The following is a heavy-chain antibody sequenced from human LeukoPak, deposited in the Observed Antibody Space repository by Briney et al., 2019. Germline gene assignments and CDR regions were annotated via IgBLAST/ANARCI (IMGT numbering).Heavy chain of an antibody. Sequence: SVKLSCKACGGTFSSYAISWVRQAPGQGLEWMGGIIPIFCTANYAQKFRGGVTITADESTSTAYMELSSLRSEDTAVYYCARARELGYCSGGSCYSRYYFDYWGQGTLVTVSS. D-gene: IGHD2-15*01. CDR2: IIPIFCTA. CDR1: GGTFSSYA. J-gene: IGHJ4*02. CDR3: ARARELGYCSGGSCYSRYYFDY. V-gene: IGHV1-69*01.